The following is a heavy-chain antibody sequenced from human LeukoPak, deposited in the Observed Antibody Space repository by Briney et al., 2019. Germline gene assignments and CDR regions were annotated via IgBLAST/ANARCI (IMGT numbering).Heavy chain of an antibody. Sequence: GGSLRLSWAASAFTFTIYSIHWVRQAPGKGLEWVGVISNDGSNKYYADSVKGRFTISRDNSKNTLYMQMNSLRAEDTAVYYCARVTGSSSDYWGQGTLVTVSS. CDR2: ISNDGSNK. CDR3: ARVTGSSSDY. D-gene: IGHD6-6*01. CDR1: AFTFTIYS. V-gene: IGHV3-30*04. J-gene: IGHJ4*02.